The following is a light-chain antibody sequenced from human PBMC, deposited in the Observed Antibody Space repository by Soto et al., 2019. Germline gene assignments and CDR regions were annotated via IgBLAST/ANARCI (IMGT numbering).Light chain of an antibody. J-gene: IGKJ1*01. V-gene: IGKV3D-20*01. CDR3: QQYGSSPS. CDR2: DTS. CDR1: QRVSGGF. Sequence: DIVLTQSPATVSLSPMEIATLYFVASQRVSGGFLAWYQQKPGLAPRLILYDTSFRATGIPDRFSGSGSGTDFTLTISRLDTEDFAVYYCQQYGSSPSFGQGTKVDIK.